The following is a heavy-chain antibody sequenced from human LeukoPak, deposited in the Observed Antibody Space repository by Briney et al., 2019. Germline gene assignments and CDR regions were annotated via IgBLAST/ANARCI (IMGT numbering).Heavy chain of an antibody. V-gene: IGHV3-23*01. CDR1: GFTFNSYA. J-gene: IGHJ6*02. CDR3: AKLDV. Sequence: TGGSLRLSCAASGFTFNSYAMIWVRQAPGKGLESISSISTTGDRTYYADSVKGRFTISRDNSKNTLYLQMNSLRAEDTAVYYCAKLDVWGQGTTVTVSS. CDR2: ISTTGDRT.